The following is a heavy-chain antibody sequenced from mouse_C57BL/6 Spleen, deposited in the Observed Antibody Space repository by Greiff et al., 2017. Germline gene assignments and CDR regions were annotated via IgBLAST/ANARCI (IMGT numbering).Heavy chain of an antibody. CDR1: GYSFTDYN. J-gene: IGHJ4*01. V-gene: IGHV1-39*01. CDR3: ARGLLHYGSSFPYAMDY. D-gene: IGHD1-1*01. CDR2: INPNYGTT. Sequence: EVKLMESGPELVKPGASVKISCKASGYSFTDYNMNWVKQSNGKSLEWIGVINPNYGTTSYNQKFKGKATLTVDQSSSTAYMQLNSLTSEDSAVYYCARGLLHYGSSFPYAMDYWGQGTSVTVSS.